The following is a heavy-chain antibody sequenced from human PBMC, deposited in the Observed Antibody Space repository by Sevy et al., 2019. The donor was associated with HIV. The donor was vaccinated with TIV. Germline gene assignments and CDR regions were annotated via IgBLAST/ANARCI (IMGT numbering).Heavy chain of an antibody. CDR2: INHSGST. CDR1: GGSFSGYY. D-gene: IGHD1-26*01. CDR3: ARVGGSARCDY. Sequence: SETLSLTCAVYGGSFSGYYWSWIRQPPGKGLEWIGEINHSGSTNYNPSLKSRVTISVDTSKNQFSLKLSSVTAADTAVYYCARVGGSARCDYWGQGTLVTVSS. V-gene: IGHV4-34*01. J-gene: IGHJ4*02.